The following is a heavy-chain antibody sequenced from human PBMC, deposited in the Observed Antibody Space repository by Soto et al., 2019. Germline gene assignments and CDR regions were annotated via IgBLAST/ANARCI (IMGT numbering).Heavy chain of an antibody. V-gene: IGHV1-58*02. J-gene: IGHJ4*02. D-gene: IGHD2-15*01. CDR3: AAAGYCSGGSCFDFDY. Sequence: SVKVSCKASGFTFTSSAMQWVRQARGQRLEWIGWIVVGGGNTNYAQKFQERVTITRDMSTSTAYMELSSLRSEDTAVYYCAAAGYCSGGSCFDFDYWGQGTLVTVSS. CDR2: IVVGGGNT. CDR1: GFTFTSSA.